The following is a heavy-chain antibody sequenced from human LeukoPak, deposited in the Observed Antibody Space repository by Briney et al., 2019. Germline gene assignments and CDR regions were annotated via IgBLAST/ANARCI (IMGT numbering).Heavy chain of an antibody. V-gene: IGHV6-1*01. Sequence: SQTLSLTCAISGDSVSSNSAAWNWIRQSPSRGLEWLGRTYYRSKWYNDYAVSVKSRITINPDTSKNQFSLQLNSVTPEDTAVYYCARDYYDSSGYFFVSPWFDPWGQGTLVTVSS. CDR1: GDSVSSNSAA. D-gene: IGHD3-22*01. CDR2: TYYRSKWYN. CDR3: ARDYYDSSGYFFVSPWFDP. J-gene: IGHJ5*02.